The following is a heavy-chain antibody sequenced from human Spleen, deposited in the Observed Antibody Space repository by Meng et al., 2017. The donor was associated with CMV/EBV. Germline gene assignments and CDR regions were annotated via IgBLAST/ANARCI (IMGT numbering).Heavy chain of an antibody. CDR3: ARDSGSSPRGWFDP. CDR1: GFTFVTYA. Sequence: SGFTFVTYAMQWVRQPPGKGLEWMSVISFDGNNKDYADSVKGRFTISRDNSKNTVYMQMNSLRTEDTALYYCARDSGSSPRGWFDPWGQGTLVTVSS. V-gene: IGHV3-30*04. D-gene: IGHD1-26*01. CDR2: ISFDGNNK. J-gene: IGHJ5*02.